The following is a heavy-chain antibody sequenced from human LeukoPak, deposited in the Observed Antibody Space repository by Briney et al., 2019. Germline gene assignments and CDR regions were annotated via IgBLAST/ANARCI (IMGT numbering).Heavy chain of an antibody. D-gene: IGHD3/OR15-3a*01. CDR3: AMSSRRTGYFDY. Sequence: ASVKVSCKASGGTFSSYAISWVRQAPGQGLEWMGGIIPIFGTANYAQKFQGRVTITTDESTSTAYMELSSLRSEDTAVYYCAMSSRRTGYFDYWGQGTLVTVSS. J-gene: IGHJ4*02. CDR2: IIPIFGTA. CDR1: GGTFSSYA. V-gene: IGHV1-69*05.